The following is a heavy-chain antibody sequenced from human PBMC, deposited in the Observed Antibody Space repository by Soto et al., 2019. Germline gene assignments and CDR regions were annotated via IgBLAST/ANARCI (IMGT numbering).Heavy chain of an antibody. CDR1: GYTFTSYG. Sequence: ASVKVSCKASGYTFTSYGISWVRQAPGQGLEWMGWISAYNGNTNYAQKLQGRVTMTTDTSTSTAYMELRSLRSDDTAVYYCARDYYDSSGYLTASDYWGQRTLVTVSS. D-gene: IGHD3-22*01. CDR3: ARDYYDSSGYLTASDY. J-gene: IGHJ4*02. CDR2: ISAYNGNT. V-gene: IGHV1-18*01.